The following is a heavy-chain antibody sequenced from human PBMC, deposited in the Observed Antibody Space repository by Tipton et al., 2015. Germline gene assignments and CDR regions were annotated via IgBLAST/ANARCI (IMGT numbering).Heavy chain of an antibody. CDR2: IWFDGTNK. Sequence: SLRLSCAASGFTFSDYGMHWVRQTPGKGLEWVAVIWFDGTNKYYAVSVRGRFTISRDNSNNTLYLQMNSLRAEDTAVYYCAKDTSIGAAPFDFWGQGTLVTVAS. V-gene: IGHV3-33*06. CDR3: AKDTSIGAAPFDF. CDR1: GFTFSDYG. J-gene: IGHJ4*02. D-gene: IGHD1-26*01.